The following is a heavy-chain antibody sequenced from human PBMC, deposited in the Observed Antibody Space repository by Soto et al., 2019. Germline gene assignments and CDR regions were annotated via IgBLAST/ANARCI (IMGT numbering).Heavy chain of an antibody. Sequence: GSLRLSCAASGFTFSSYWMHWVRQAPGKGLVWVSRIDNGGSSTSYADSVKGQVTFSADESITTAYLQWTSLKASDTAMYYCARQGSKYGPNFDFWGQGTLVTVSS. V-gene: IGHV3-74*01. J-gene: IGHJ4*02. CDR2: IDNGGSST. CDR1: GFTFSSYW. CDR3: ARQGSKYGPNFDF. D-gene: IGHD3-10*01.